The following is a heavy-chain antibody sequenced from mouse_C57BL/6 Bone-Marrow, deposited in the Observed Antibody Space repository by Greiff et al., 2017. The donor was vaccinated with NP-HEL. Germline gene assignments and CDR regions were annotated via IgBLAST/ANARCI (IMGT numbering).Heavy chain of an antibody. D-gene: IGHD1-1*01. V-gene: IGHV2-2*01. J-gene: IGHJ2*01. CDR3: ASLRSNFDD. CDR1: GFSLTSYG. CDR2: IWSGGST. Sequence: VKLVESGPGLVQPSQSLSITCTVSGFSLTSYGVHWVRQSPGKGLEWLGVIWSGGSTDYNAAFISRLSISKDNFKSKVFIKMNSLQADDTTINYCASLRSNFDDWGKGTTLTVSS.